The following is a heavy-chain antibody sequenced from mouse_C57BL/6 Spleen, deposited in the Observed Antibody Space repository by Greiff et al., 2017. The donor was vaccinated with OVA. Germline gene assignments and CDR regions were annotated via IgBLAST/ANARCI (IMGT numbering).Heavy chain of an antibody. D-gene: IGHD2-5*01. Sequence: QVQLQQSGPGLVAPSQSLSITCTVSGFSLTSYAISWVRQPPGKGLEWLGVIWTGGGTNYNSALKSRLSISKDNSKSQVFLKMNSLQTDDTARYYCASYSNYSNWYFDVWGTGTTVTVSS. V-gene: IGHV2-9-1*01. CDR3: ASYSNYSNWYFDV. CDR1: GFSLTSYA. J-gene: IGHJ1*03. CDR2: IWTGGGT.